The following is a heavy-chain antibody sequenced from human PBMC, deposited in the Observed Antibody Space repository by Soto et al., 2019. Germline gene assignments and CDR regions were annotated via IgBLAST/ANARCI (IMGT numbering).Heavy chain of an antibody. J-gene: IGHJ6*02. CDR2: IIPIFGTA. CDR1: GGAINSYA. Sequence: SVKPSCKASGGAINSYAISWVQHAPGQGLEWMGGIIPIFGTANYAQKFQGRVTITADESTSTAYMELSSLRSEDTAVYYCASCTAGKDYYYYGMDVWGQGTTVTVSS. CDR3: ASCTAGKDYYYYGMDV. D-gene: IGHD1-1*01. V-gene: IGHV1-69*13.